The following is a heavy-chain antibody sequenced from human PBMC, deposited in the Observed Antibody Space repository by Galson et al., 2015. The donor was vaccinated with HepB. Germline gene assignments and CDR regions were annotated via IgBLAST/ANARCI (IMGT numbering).Heavy chain of an antibody. Sequence: SVKVSCKASGYTFTGYYIQWVRQAPGQGLEWMGWINPNSGGANYAQNFQGRVTMTRDTSITTVYMELNRLRSDDTAVYYCARVGAIGGFHWFDPWGQGTLVTVSS. J-gene: IGHJ5*02. CDR1: GYTFTGYY. V-gene: IGHV1-2*02. CDR2: INPNSGGA. CDR3: ARVGAIGGFHWFDP. D-gene: IGHD2-2*02.